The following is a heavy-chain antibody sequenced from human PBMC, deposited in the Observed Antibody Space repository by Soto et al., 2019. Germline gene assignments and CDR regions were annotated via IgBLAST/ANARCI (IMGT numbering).Heavy chain of an antibody. CDR3: AKGPYCSGGSCYHYFDY. D-gene: IGHD2-15*01. Sequence: EVQLVESGGGLVQPGRSLRLSCAASGFTFDDYAMHWVRQAPGKGLEWVSGISWNSGSMGYADSVKGRFTISRDNAKNSLYLQMNSLRAEDTALYYCAKGPYCSGGSCYHYFDYWGQGTLVTVSS. V-gene: IGHV3-9*01. J-gene: IGHJ4*02. CDR2: ISWNSGSM. CDR1: GFTFDDYA.